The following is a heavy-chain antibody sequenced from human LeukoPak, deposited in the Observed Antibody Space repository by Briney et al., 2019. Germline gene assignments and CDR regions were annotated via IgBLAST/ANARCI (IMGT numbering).Heavy chain of an antibody. V-gene: IGHV1-2*02. Sequence: ASVKVSCKASGYTFTGYYMHWVRQAPGQGLEWMGWINPNSGGTNYAQKFQGRVTMTRDTSISTAYMELSRLRSDDTAVYYCATEWMEVSDYYGMYVWGQGPTVTVAS. J-gene: IGHJ6*02. CDR3: ATEWMEVSDYYGMYV. CDR1: GYTFTGYY. CDR2: INPNSGGT. D-gene: IGHD2-21*01.